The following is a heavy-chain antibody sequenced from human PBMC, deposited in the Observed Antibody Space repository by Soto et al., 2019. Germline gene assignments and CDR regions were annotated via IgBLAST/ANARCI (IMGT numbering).Heavy chain of an antibody. CDR2: INPNSGDT. J-gene: IGHJ4*02. CDR3: ATSRISIAVAGETEYYFDY. CDR1: GYVFTGYY. Sequence: ASVKVSCKASGYVFTGYYMHWVRQAPGQGLEWMGWINPNSGDTNYTQKFQGWVTITRDTFISTAYMELSRLRSDDTAVYYCATSRISIAVAGETEYYFDYWGQGTPVTVSS. V-gene: IGHV1-2*04. D-gene: IGHD6-19*01.